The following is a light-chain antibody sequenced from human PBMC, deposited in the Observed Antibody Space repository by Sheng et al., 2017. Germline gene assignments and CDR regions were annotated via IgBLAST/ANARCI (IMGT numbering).Light chain of an antibody. CDR2: GAS. J-gene: IGKJ1*01. V-gene: IGKV3-20*01. CDR1: QSLSSTY. CDR3: QQYGSSPRT. Sequence: EIVLTQSPGTLSLSPGERATLSCRASQSLSSTYLAWYQQKPGQAPRLLIYGASSRATGIPDRFSGSGSGTDFTLTISGLEPEDFAVYYCQQYGSSPRTFGQGTEGGNQT.